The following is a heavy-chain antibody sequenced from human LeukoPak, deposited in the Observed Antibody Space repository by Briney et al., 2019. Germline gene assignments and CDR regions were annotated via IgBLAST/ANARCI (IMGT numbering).Heavy chain of an antibody. Sequence: PGGSLRLSCAASGFTFSSYAMSWVRQAPGKGLEWVSAISGDGDSTYYADSVEGRFTISRDNSKNTLYLQMNSLRVEDTAVYYCAKDDWGGYSYFDYWGQGTLVTVSS. D-gene: IGHD5-18*01. V-gene: IGHV3-23*01. J-gene: IGHJ4*02. CDR1: GFTFSSYA. CDR2: ISGDGDST. CDR3: AKDDWGGYSYFDY.